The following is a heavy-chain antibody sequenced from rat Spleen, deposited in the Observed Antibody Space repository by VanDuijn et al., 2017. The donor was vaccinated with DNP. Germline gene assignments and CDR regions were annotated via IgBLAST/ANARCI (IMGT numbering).Heavy chain of an antibody. CDR1: GFNFNDYW. J-gene: IGHJ1*01. Sequence: EVKLVESGGGLVQPGSSLKLSCVASGFNFNDYWMGWVRQAPGKGLEWIGQINKDSSTINYNPSLKEKITISRDNAQNTLYLQMSKLGSEDTATYYCARGLNYGGYRYYYWYFDFWGPGTMVTVSS. CDR3: ARGLNYGGYRYYYWYFDF. D-gene: IGHD1-11*01. V-gene: IGHV4-2*01. CDR2: INKDSSTI.